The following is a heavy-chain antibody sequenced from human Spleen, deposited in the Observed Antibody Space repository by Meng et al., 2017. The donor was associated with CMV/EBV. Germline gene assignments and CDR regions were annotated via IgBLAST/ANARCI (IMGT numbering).Heavy chain of an antibody. CDR2: IYSGDITT. J-gene: IGHJ4*02. Sequence: GGSLRLSCAASGFTASTYAMTWVRQAPGKGLEWVSVIYSGDITTSYADSVKGRFIISRDKSKNTLYLQMNSLRAEDTAVYYCVREDDYHGSGNYWGQGTLVTVSS. V-gene: IGHV3-23*03. D-gene: IGHD3-10*01. CDR3: VREDDYHGSGNY. CDR1: GFTASTYA.